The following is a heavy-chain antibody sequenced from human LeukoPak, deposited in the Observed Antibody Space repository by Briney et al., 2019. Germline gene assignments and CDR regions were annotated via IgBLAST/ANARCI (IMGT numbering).Heavy chain of an antibody. J-gene: IGHJ4*02. V-gene: IGHV5-51*01. Sequence: GESLKISCKGPGYSFTNYWIGWVRPMPGKGLEWMGIIYPGDSDTRYSPSFQGQVTISADKSISTAYLQWSSLKASDTAMYYCARGPGGGQLVLGVVFDYWGQGTLVTVSS. CDR2: IYPGDSDT. CDR3: ARGPGGGQLVLGVVFDY. D-gene: IGHD6-6*01. CDR1: GYSFTNYW.